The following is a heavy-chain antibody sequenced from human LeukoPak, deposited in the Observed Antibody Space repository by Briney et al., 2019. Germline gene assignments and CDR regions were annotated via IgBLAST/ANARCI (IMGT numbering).Heavy chain of an antibody. CDR2: IYYSGST. D-gene: IGHD2-2*02. CDR3: ARGRKDCSSTSCYNQGSREAARPPRYYYYYYMDV. V-gene: IGHV4-30-4*02. J-gene: IGHJ6*03. CDR1: GGSISSGDYY. Sequence: PSETLSLTCTVSGGSISSGDYYWSWIRQPPGKGLEWIGYIYYSGSTYYNPSLKSRVTISVDTSKNQFSLKLSSVTAADTAVYYCARGRKDCSSTSCYNQGSREAARPPRYYYYYYMDVWGKGTTVTVSS.